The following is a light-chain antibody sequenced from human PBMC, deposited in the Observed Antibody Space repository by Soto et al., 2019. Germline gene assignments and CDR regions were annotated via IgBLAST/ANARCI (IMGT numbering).Light chain of an antibody. Sequence: DIVMTQSPLSLPVTPGEPASISCRSSQSLLHGNGNDYLDWYLQKPGQSPQLLIYLGSNRASGVTDRFSGSGSGTDFSLEISRVEAEDVGVYYCMQTLQTPITFGQGTRLEIQ. V-gene: IGKV2-28*01. CDR3: MQTLQTPIT. CDR1: QSLLHGNGNDY. CDR2: LGS. J-gene: IGKJ5*01.